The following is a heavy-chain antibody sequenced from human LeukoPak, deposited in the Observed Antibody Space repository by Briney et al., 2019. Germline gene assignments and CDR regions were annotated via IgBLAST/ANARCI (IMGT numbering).Heavy chain of an antibody. CDR3: ASERGPESFNY. V-gene: IGHV3-66*01. CDR2: IYSGGST. Sequence: GGSLRLSCAASGFTVSSNYMSWVRQAPGKGLEGVSVIYSGGSTYYADSVKGRFTISRDNSKNTLYLQMNSLRAEDTAVYYCASERGPESFNYWGQGTLVTVSS. J-gene: IGHJ4*02. CDR1: GFTVSSNY.